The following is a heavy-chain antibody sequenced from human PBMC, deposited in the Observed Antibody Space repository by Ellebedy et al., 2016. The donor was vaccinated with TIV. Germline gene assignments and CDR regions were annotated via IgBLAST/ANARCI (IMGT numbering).Heavy chain of an antibody. J-gene: IGHJ3*02. CDR3: ATDGSYGDYRSPTHAFVM. CDR2: MRQDGSEQ. Sequence: GESLKISCAASGFTFSSYWMTWVRQAPGKGLEWVANMRQDGSEQYYVDSVQGRFTISRDNARNSLNLQMNSVRAEDAAVYYCATDGSYGDYRSPTHAFVMWGQGTMVTVSS. CDR1: GFTFSSYW. V-gene: IGHV3-7*01. D-gene: IGHD4-17*01.